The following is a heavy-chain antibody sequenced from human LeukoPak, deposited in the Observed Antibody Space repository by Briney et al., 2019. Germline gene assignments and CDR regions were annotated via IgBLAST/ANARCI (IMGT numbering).Heavy chain of an antibody. D-gene: IGHD3-16*01. V-gene: IGHV3-48*03. Sequence: GGPRKFSGAAPGSGFGGLGRNGARRLPGKGLNGVSNISSSGATTHYADSVKGRFTISRDNAENSLYLQMNSLRAEDTAVYYCARDERYVGGSYWAYWGQGTLVTVSS. CDR2: ISSSGATT. J-gene: IGHJ4*02. CDR1: GSGFGGLG. CDR3: ARDERYVGGSYWAY.